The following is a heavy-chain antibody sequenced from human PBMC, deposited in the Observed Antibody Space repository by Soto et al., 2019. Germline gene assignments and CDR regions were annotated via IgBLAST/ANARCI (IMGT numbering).Heavy chain of an antibody. D-gene: IGHD4-17*01. CDR3: ARVTMVIRDSDHFGVDV. Sequence: PSETLSLTCGVYGGSFRNYYWIWVRQPPGKGLEWIGEVNHSGEATYNPSLQSRVSISLDTSKNQVSLKLTSVTAADTAVYFCARVTMVIRDSDHFGVDVWGHGTTVTVSS. J-gene: IGHJ6*02. CDR2: VNHSGEA. V-gene: IGHV4-34*01. CDR1: GGSFRNYY.